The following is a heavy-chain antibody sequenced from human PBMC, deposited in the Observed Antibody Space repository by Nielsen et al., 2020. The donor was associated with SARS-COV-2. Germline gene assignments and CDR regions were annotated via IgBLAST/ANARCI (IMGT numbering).Heavy chain of an antibody. D-gene: IGHD2-2*01. CDR2: IFSNDEK. CDR1: GFSLSNARMG. J-gene: IGHJ5*02. Sequence: SGPTLMKPTETLTLTCTVSGFSLSNARMGVSWIRQPPGKALEWLAHIFSNDEKSYSTSLKSRLTISKDTSKSQVVLTMTNMDPVDTATYYCARLGSRGDCSSTSCKWRYDFWSGLNWFDPWGQGTLVTVSS. CDR3: ARLGSRGDCSSTSCKWRYDFWSGLNWFDP. V-gene: IGHV2-26*01.